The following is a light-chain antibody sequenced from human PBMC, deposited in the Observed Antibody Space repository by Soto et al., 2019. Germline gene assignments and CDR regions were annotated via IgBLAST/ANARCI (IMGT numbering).Light chain of an antibody. CDR2: EDV. CDR1: SGSLAANY. CDR3: QSYDSSNYVV. J-gene: IGLJ2*01. V-gene: IGLV6-57*04. Sequence: NFMLTQPPSVSDSPGKTVTISCTRSSGSLAANYVHRYQQRPGRAPTILIYEDVERPSGVPDRFSGSIDTSSTSASLTISGLQTDDEADYYCQSYDSSNYVVFGGGTKLTVL.